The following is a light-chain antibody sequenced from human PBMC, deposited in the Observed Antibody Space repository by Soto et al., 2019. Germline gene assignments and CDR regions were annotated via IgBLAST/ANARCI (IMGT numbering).Light chain of an antibody. V-gene: IGLV1-40*01. CDR3: QSYDSSLSVVV. Sequence: QPVLTQPPSVSGAPGQRVTISCTGISSNIGAGYDVHWYQQLPGTAPKLLIYGNSNRPSGVPDRFSGSKSGTSASLAITGLQAEDEADYYCQSYDSSLSVVVFGGGTKLTVL. J-gene: IGLJ2*01. CDR1: SSNIGAGYD. CDR2: GNS.